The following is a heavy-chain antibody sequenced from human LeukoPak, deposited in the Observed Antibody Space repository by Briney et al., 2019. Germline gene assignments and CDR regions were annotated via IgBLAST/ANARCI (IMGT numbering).Heavy chain of an antibody. CDR1: GFTFSSYS. D-gene: IGHD2-21*02. J-gene: IGHJ4*02. CDR2: ISSSSSYI. V-gene: IGHV3-21*01. CDR3: AREGGPYRGGDCYSYYFDY. Sequence: GGSLRLSCAASGFTFSSYSMNWVRQAPGKGLEWVSSISSSSSYIYYADSVKGRFTISRDNAKNSLYLQMNSLRAEDTAVYYCAREGGPYRGGDCYSYYFDYWGQGTLVTVSS.